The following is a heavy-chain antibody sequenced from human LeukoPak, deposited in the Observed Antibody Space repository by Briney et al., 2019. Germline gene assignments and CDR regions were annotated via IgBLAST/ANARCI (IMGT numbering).Heavy chain of an antibody. CDR2: IYYSGST. J-gene: IGHJ5*02. D-gene: IGHD3-3*01. CDR1: GGSISSNSCY. V-gene: IGHV4-39*01. CDR3: ARLVSLDYDFWSGYGQLFDP. Sequence: SETLSLTCTVSGGSISSNSCYWAWIRQPPGKGLEWIGSIYYSGSTYYNPSLMSRVTISVDTSKNQFSLKLSSVTAADTAVYYCARLVSLDYDFWSGYGQLFDPWGQGTLATVSS.